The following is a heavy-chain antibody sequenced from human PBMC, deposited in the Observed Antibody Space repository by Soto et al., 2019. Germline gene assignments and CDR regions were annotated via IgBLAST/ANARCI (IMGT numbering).Heavy chain of an antibody. CDR3: ARDGSYYTMDV. CDR2: INPSGGST. D-gene: IGHD1-26*01. CDR1: GYTFTSYY. Sequence: ASVKVSCKXSGYTFTSYYMHWVRQAPGQGLEWMGIINPSGGSTTYAQKFQGRVTMTRDTSTSTVYMELSSLRSEDTAVYYCARDGSYYTMDVWGQGTTVTVSS. J-gene: IGHJ6*02. V-gene: IGHV1-46*01.